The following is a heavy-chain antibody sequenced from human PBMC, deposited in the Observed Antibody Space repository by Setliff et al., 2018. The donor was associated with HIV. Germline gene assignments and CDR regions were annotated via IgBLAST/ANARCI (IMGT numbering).Heavy chain of an antibody. J-gene: IGHJ4*02. CDR2: IYYSGSF. CDR1: GGSISSSNY. D-gene: IGHD3-3*01. CDR3: ARANFWSGYYGY. Sequence: SETLSLTCAVSGGSISSSNYWSWVRQHPGKGLEWIGYIYYSGSFYYNPSLKSRVTISVDTSKNQFSLKLSSVTAADTAVYYCARANFWSGYYGYWGQGTLVTVSS. V-gene: IGHV4-4*02.